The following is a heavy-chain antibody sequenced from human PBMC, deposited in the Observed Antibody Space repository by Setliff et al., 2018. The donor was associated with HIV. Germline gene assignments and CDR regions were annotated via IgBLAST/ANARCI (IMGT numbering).Heavy chain of an antibody. CDR3: ARGQTTSEY. CDR1: GFTFSSYG. V-gene: IGHV3-7*01. J-gene: IGHJ4*02. Sequence: PGGSLRLSCAASGFTFSSYGMSWVRQAPGKGLEWVANIKQDGSEKYYVDSVKGRFTISRDNAKNSLYVQMNSLRAEDTAVYYCARGQTTSEYWGQGTLVTV. CDR2: IKQDGSEK. D-gene: IGHD2-2*01.